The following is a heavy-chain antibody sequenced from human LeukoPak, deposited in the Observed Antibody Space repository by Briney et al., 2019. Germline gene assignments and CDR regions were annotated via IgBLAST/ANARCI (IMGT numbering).Heavy chain of an antibody. D-gene: IGHD6-19*01. CDR2: IYYSGST. Sequence: SETLSLTCTVSGGSISSGGYYWSWIRQHPGKGLEWIGYIYYSGSTYYNPSFKSRVTISVDTSKNQFSLKLSSVTAADTAVYYCARDRFSSGWYNAFDIWGQGTMVTVSS. CDR3: ARDRFSSGWYNAFDI. CDR1: GGSISSGGYY. J-gene: IGHJ3*02. V-gene: IGHV4-31*03.